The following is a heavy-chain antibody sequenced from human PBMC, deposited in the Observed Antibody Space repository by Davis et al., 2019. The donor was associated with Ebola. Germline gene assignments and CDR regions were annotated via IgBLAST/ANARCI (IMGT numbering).Heavy chain of an antibody. CDR1: GFTFSTYS. J-gene: IGHJ4*02. Sequence: GESLKISCAASGFTFSTYSMNWVRQAPGKGLEWVSSISSSSDYIYYADSVKGRFSISRDNAKNSLYLQMNNLRVEDTAVYYCAREGVRYYPMGYWGQGTLVTVSS. CDR3: AREGVRYYPMGY. V-gene: IGHV3-21*01. CDR2: ISSSSDYI. D-gene: IGHD3-10*01.